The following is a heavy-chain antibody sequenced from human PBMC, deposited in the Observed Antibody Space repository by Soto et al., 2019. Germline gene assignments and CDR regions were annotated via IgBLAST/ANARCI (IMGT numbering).Heavy chain of an antibody. Sequence: GGSLRLSCVGSGFTFSGYSMAWVRQAPGRGLEWVASISSRSTNTDYADSVKGRFTICRDNAKNLVSLQMSSLRGEDTALYYCAKFTEPGYSSIWYYFEYWGQGTPVTVSS. CDR3: AKFTEPGYSSIWYYFEY. CDR2: ISSRSTNT. V-gene: IGHV3-21*06. D-gene: IGHD6-19*01. J-gene: IGHJ4*02. CDR1: GFTFSGYS.